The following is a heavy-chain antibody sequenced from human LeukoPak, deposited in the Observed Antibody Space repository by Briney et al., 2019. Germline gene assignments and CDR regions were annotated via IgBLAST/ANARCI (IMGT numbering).Heavy chain of an antibody. Sequence: GGSLRLSCAASGFTFSNYGMHWVRQAPGKGLEWVAVIWYDGSNKYYADSVKGRFTISRDNSKNTLYLQMNSLRAEDTAVYYCARDGNGARYYYYYGMDVWGQGTTVTVSS. CDR2: IWYDGSNK. CDR1: GFTFSNYG. D-gene: IGHD4-23*01. J-gene: IGHJ6*02. CDR3: ARDGNGARYYYYYGMDV. V-gene: IGHV3-33*01.